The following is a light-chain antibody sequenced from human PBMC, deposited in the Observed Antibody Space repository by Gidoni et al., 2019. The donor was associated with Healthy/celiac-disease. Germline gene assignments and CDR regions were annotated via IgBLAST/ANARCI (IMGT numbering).Light chain of an antibody. CDR3: KQRSNWPPGLT. CDR2: DAY. V-gene: IGKV3-11*01. Sequence: EIVLPQSPATLSLSPGARATLSCRARQSVSSYLAWYQQKPGQAPRLLIYDAYNRATGIPARCSGSGSGTDVTLTISILEPEDFAVYYCKQRSNWPPGLTFXQXTRREIK. CDR1: QSVSSY. J-gene: IGKJ5*01.